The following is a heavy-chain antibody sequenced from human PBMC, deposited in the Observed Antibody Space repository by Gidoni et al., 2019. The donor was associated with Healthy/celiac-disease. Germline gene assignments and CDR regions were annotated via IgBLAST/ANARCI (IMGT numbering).Heavy chain of an antibody. V-gene: IGHV4-38-2*01. CDR1: GYSISSGYY. Sequence: QVPLQESGTGLVKPSETLSLTCAVSGYSISSGYYWGWIRQPPGKGLEGIGSIYHSGSTYYNPSLKSRVTISVDTSKNQFSLKLSSVTAADTAVYYCASNYGDRYWYFDLWGRGTLVTVSS. J-gene: IGHJ2*01. D-gene: IGHD4-17*01. CDR3: ASNYGDRYWYFDL. CDR2: IYHSGST.